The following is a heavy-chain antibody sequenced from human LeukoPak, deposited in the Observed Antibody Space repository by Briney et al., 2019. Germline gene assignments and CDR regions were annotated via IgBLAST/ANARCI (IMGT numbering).Heavy chain of an antibody. D-gene: IGHD6-19*01. CDR3: ARTKYSSGWYVVRSGDPFDY. CDR1: SGSISSGDYY. CDR2: IYYSGST. J-gene: IGHJ4*02. V-gene: IGHV4-30-4*08. Sequence: SQTLSPTCTVSSGSISSGDYYWTWIRQPPGKGLEWIGYIYYSGSTYYNPSLKSRVTISVDTSKNQFSLKLSSVTAADTAVYYCARTKYSSGWYVVRSGDPFDYWGQGTLVTVSS.